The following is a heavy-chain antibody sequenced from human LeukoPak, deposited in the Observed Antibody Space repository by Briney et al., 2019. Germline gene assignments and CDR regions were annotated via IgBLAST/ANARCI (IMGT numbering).Heavy chain of an antibody. V-gene: IGHV1-2*02. CDR1: GYIFTGYY. D-gene: IGHD5-24*01. J-gene: IGHJ4*02. CDR2: INPNSGGT. Sequence: ASVKVSCKASGYIFTGYYMHWVRQAPGQGLEWMGWINPNSGGTNYAQKFQGRVTMTRDTSISTAYLDLSRLRSDDTAVYYCAKEADGYNYWGQGTLVTVSS. CDR3: AKEADGYNY.